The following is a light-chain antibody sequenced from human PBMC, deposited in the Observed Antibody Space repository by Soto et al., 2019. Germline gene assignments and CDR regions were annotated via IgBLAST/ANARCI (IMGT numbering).Light chain of an antibody. V-gene: IGLV6-57*04. J-gene: IGLJ1*01. CDR3: QSYHSGNYA. CDR2: EDK. Sequence: NFMLTQPHSVSESPGKTGTISCTRSSGSIATNYVQWYQQRPGSAPTTVIYEDKLRPSGVPDRFSGSIDSSSNSASLTISGLKTEDEADYYCQSYHSGNYAFGTGTKLTVL. CDR1: SGSIATNY.